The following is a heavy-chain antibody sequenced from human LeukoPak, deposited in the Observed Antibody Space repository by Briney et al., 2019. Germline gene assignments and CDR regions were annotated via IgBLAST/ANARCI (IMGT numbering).Heavy chain of an antibody. J-gene: IGHJ6*02. CDR1: GFTFGDHA. V-gene: IGHV3-49*04. CDR3: ARGRIYLWFYYGMEV. CDR2: IRSKAYGGTT. D-gene: IGHD3-10*01. Sequence: GGSLRLSCSGSGFTFGDHAMSWVRQAPGKGLEWVGFIRSKAYGGTTEYAASVRGRFSISRDDSKNIAYLQMSSLEPEDTAVYFCARGRIYLWFYYGMEVWGQGTTVTVSS.